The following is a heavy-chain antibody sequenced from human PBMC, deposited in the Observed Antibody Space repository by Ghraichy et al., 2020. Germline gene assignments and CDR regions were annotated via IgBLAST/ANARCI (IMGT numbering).Heavy chain of an antibody. CDR3: ARIDSSGWNYYYYGMDV. Sequence: SETLSLTCTVSGGSISSSSYYWGWIRQPPGKGLEWIGSIYYSESTYYNPSLKSRVTISVDTSKNQFSLRLSSVTAADTAVYYCARIDSSGWNYYYYGMDVWGQGTTVTVSS. D-gene: IGHD6-19*01. CDR2: IYYSEST. V-gene: IGHV4-39*01. J-gene: IGHJ6*02. CDR1: GGSISSSSYY.